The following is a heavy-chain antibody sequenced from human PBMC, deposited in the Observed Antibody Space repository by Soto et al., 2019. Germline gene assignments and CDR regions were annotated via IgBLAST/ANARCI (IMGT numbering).Heavy chain of an antibody. Sequence: QVQLQESGPGLVKPSQTLSLTCTVSGGSISSGGTGSYWTWIRQLPGKGLEWIGYIYYTGNTYYNPSLKTRPTISIDTSENQFSRKLTSVPAADTAVYFCASGHDAYKVRYWGQGTLVTVSS. J-gene: IGHJ4*02. V-gene: IGHV4-31*03. D-gene: IGHD1-1*01. CDR1: GGSISSGGTGSY. CDR2: IYYTGNT. CDR3: ASGHDAYKVRY.